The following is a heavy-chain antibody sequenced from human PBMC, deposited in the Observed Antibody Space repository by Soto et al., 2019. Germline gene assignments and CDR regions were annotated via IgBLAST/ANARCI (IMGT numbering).Heavy chain of an antibody. CDR1: GFTFSSYA. CDR2: ISGSGGST. Sequence: GGSLRFSCAASGFTFSSYAMSWVRQAPGKGLEWVSAISGSGGSTYYADSVKGRFTISRDNSKNTLYLQMNSLRAEDTAVYYCAKDCVEVVYWPYFDYWGQGTLVTVSS. D-gene: IGHD1-26*01. V-gene: IGHV3-23*01. J-gene: IGHJ4*02. CDR3: AKDCVEVVYWPYFDY.